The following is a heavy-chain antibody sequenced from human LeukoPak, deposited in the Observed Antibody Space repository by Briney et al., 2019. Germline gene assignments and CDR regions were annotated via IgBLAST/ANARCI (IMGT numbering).Heavy chain of an antibody. Sequence: GGSLRLSCAASGFTFSSYSMNWVRQAPGKGLEWVSSISSSSSYIYYADSVKGRFTISRDNAENSLYLQMNSLRAEDTALYYCARKRPNYFDYWGQGTLVTVSS. CDR3: ARKRPNYFDY. V-gene: IGHV3-21*06. J-gene: IGHJ4*02. CDR1: GFTFSSYS. CDR2: ISSSSSYI.